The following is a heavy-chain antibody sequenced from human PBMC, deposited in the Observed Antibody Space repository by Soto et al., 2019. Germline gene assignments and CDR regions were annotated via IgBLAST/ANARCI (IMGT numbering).Heavy chain of an antibody. D-gene: IGHD5-12*01. V-gene: IGHV4-30-4*01. CDR1: GASVSSAEHY. Sequence: QVQLQESGPGLVKASQTLSLTCTLSGASVSSAEHYWSWIRQPPGKGLEWIGYTYYSGGSYYNASLQRRVSISVYTSQNQSSLKLTSVTAADTAVYYCARLSGYDPAGAADKWGPGILVSVSS. CDR3: ARLSGYDPAGAADK. J-gene: IGHJ4*02. CDR2: TYYSGGS.